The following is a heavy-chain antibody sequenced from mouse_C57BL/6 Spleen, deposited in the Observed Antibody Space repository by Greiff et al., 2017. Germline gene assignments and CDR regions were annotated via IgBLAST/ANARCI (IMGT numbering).Heavy chain of an antibody. CDR2: INPSNGGT. J-gene: IGHJ4*01. CDR1: GYTFTSYW. Sequence: QVHVKQPGTELVKPGASVKLSCKASGYTFTSYWMHWVKQRPGQGLEWIGNINPSNGGTNYNEKFKSKATLTVDKSSSTAYMQLSSLTSEDSAVYYCARSLAGDYAMDYWGQGTSVTVSS. V-gene: IGHV1-53*01. D-gene: IGHD4-1*01. CDR3: ARSLAGDYAMDY.